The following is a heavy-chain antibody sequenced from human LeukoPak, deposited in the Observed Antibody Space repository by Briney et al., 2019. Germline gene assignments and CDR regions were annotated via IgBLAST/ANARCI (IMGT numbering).Heavy chain of an antibody. V-gene: IGHV3-13*01. D-gene: IGHD2-2*01. CDR3: ARGAGYCSSTSRSAECNWFDP. Sequence: GGSLRLSCAASGFTFSSCDMHWVRQATGKGLEWVSAIGTAGDTYYPGSVKGRFTISRENAKNSLYLQMNSLRAGDTAVYYCARGAGYCSSTSRSAECNWFDPWGQGTLVTVSS. CDR1: GFTFSSCD. J-gene: IGHJ5*02. CDR2: IGTAGDT.